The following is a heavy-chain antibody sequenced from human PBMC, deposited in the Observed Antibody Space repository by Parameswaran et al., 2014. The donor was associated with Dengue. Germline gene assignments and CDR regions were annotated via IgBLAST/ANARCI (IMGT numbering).Heavy chain of an antibody. Sequence: WVRQAPGQRLEWMGWINAGNGNTKYSQKFQGRVTITRDTSASTAYMELSSLRSEDTAVYYCARGRVVVAASRDYYYMDVWGKGTTVTVSS. J-gene: IGHJ6*03. CDR3: ARGRVVVAASRDYYYMDV. CDR2: INAGNGNT. V-gene: IGHV1-3*01. D-gene: IGHD2-15*01.